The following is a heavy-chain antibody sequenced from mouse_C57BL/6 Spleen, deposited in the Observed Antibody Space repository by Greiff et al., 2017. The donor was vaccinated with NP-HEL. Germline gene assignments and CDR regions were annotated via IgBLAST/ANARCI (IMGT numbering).Heavy chain of an antibody. CDR3: VLNYYGSSNYFDY. J-gene: IGHJ2*01. CDR2: IRSKSNNYAT. D-gene: IGHD1-1*01. CDR1: GFSFNTYA. V-gene: IGHV10-1*01. Sequence: EVQLVESGGGLVQPKGSLKLSCAASGFSFNTYAMNWVRQAPGKGLEWVARIRSKSNNYATYYADSVKDRFTISRDDSESMLYLQMNNLKTEDTAMYYCVLNYYGSSNYFDYWGQGTTLTVSS.